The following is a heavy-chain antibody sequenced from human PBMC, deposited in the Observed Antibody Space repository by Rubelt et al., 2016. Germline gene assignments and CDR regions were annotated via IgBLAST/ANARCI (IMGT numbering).Heavy chain of an antibody. Sequence: WVRQAPGQGLEWMGWISAYNGNTNYAQKLQGRVTMTTDTSTSTAYMELRSLRSDDTAVYYCARVSGYDPFYYYGMDVWGKGTTVTVSS. J-gene: IGHJ6*04. D-gene: IGHD5-12*01. CDR3: ARVSGYDPFYYYGMDV. CDR2: ISAYNGNT. V-gene: IGHV1-18*01.